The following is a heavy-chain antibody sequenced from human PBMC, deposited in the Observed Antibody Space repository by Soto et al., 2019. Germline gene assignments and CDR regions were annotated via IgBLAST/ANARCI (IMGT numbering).Heavy chain of an antibody. J-gene: IGHJ4*02. Sequence: GGSLRLSCAASRFTISSYGMHWVSKAPGKGLEWVAVISYDGSNKYYADSVKGRFTISRDNSENTLYLQMNSLRAEDTAVYYCAKDRDTAMVFDYWGQGTLLTVSS. CDR1: RFTISSYG. V-gene: IGHV3-30*18. CDR3: AKDRDTAMVFDY. CDR2: ISYDGSNK. D-gene: IGHD5-18*01.